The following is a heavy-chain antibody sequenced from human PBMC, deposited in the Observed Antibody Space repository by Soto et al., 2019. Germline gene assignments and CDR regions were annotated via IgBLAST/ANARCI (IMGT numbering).Heavy chain of an antibody. CDR3: ARDRRVVVVPAAISYYYGMDV. CDR2: ISSSSSYI. J-gene: IGHJ6*02. V-gene: IGHV3-21*01. CDR1: GFTFSSYC. D-gene: IGHD2-2*02. Sequence: AGGSLRLSCAASGFTFSSYCMNWVRQAPGKGLEWVSSISSSSSYIYYADSVKGRFTISRDNAKNSLYLQMNSLRAEDTAVYYCARDRRVVVVPAAISYYYGMDVWGQGTTVTVSS.